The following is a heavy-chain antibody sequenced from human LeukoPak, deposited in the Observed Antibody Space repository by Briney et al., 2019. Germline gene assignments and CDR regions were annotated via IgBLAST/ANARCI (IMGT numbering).Heavy chain of an antibody. D-gene: IGHD3-3*01. V-gene: IGHV3-48*02. Sequence: GGSLRLSCAASGFTFSSYSTNWVRQAPGKGLEWVSYISSSSSTIYYADSVKGRFTISRDNAKNSLYLQMNSLRDEDTAVYYCARVNYDFWRGYSQKYYFDYWGQGTLVTVSS. J-gene: IGHJ4*02. CDR2: ISSSSSTI. CDR3: ARVNYDFWRGYSQKYYFDY. CDR1: GFTFSSYS.